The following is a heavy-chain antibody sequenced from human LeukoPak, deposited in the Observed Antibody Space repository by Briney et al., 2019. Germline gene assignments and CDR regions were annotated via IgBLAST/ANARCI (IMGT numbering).Heavy chain of an antibody. CDR3: ARDSKEYGEDYFDY. D-gene: IGHD4-17*01. Sequence: SETLSLTCAVYGGSFSGYYWSWIRQPPGKGLEWIGYIYYSGSTNYNPSLKSRVTISVDTSENQFSLKLSSVTAADTAVYYCARDSKEYGEDYFDYWGQGTLVTVSS. CDR1: GGSFSGYY. V-gene: IGHV4-59*01. CDR2: IYYSGST. J-gene: IGHJ4*02.